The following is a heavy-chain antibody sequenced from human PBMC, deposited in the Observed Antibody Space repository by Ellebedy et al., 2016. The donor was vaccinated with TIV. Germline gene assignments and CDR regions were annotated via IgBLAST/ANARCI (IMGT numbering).Heavy chain of an antibody. CDR3: AKGTFGRGRSGSLDS. Sequence: GESLKISCTGSGFTFSNAWVNWVRQAPRKGLEWLAASYSGSSTYYADFVKGRFTFSRDTSKNTLSFQMNNLRAEDTAVYYCAKGTFGRGRSGSLDSWGQGTLVTVSS. CDR1: GFTFSNAW. V-gene: IGHV3-66*01. D-gene: IGHD3/OR15-3a*01. J-gene: IGHJ4*02. CDR2: SYSGSST.